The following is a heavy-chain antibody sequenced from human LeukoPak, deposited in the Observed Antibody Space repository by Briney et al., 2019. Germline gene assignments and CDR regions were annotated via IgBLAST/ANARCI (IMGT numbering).Heavy chain of an antibody. CDR2: IGSSTGNI. D-gene: IGHD4/OR15-4a*01. Sequence: GGSLRLSCAASGFTFSSYSMNWVRQAPGKGLEWVAFIGSSTGNIYYADSVKGRFSISRDNAKDSVYLQMNSLRADDMAVYYCARETEPLDYGDSTNLDYWGQGTLVTVSS. CDR3: ARETEPLDYGDSTNLDY. V-gene: IGHV3-21*01. J-gene: IGHJ4*02. CDR1: GFTFSSYS.